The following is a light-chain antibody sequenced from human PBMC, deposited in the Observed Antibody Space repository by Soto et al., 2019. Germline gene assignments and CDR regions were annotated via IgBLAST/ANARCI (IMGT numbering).Light chain of an antibody. Sequence: EIVMTQSPATLSVSPGERATLSCRASQSVSSYLAWYQQKPGQAPRLLIYDASNRATGIPARFSGSGSGTDFTLTISSLEPEDFAVYYCQQRSNLITFGRGTRLRL. CDR2: DAS. CDR3: QQRSNLIT. CDR1: QSVSSY. V-gene: IGKV3-11*01. J-gene: IGKJ5*01.